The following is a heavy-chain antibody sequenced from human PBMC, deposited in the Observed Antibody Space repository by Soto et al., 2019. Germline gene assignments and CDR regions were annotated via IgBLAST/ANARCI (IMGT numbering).Heavy chain of an antibody. CDR2: VYYSGST. J-gene: IGHJ1*01. Sequence: SETLSLTCTVSGGSIRSSSYYWGWIRQPPGKGLEWLATVYYSGSTYYNPSLKSRLSLAVDTSKNHFSLKLNSVTAADTAVYYGERCSGSCSGTRCHFSIVHWGLGTWVTVSS. D-gene: IGHD2-15*01. V-gene: IGHV4-39*02. CDR3: ERCSGSCSGTRCHFSIVH. CDR1: GGSIRSSSYY.